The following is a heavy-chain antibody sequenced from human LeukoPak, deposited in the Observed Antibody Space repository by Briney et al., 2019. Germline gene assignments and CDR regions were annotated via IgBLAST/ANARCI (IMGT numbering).Heavy chain of an antibody. CDR1: GFTFSSYG. CDR2: IWYDGSNK. V-gene: IGHV3-33*06. J-gene: IGHJ4*02. Sequence: GGSLRLSCAASGFTFSSYGMHWVRQAPGKGLEWVAVIWYDGSNKYYADSVKGRFTISRDNSKNTLYPQMNSLRAEDTAVYYCAKDGWPQLGGGYYFDYWGQGTLVTVS. CDR3: AKDGWPQLGGGYYFDY. D-gene: IGHD3-16*01.